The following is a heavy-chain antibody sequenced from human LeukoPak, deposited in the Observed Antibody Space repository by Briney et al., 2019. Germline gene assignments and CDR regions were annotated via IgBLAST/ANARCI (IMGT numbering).Heavy chain of an antibody. V-gene: IGHV3-21*01. CDR3: ARVGMVRGVIIMSFDY. CDR1: GFTFSSYS. Sequence: PGGSLRLSCAASGFTFSSYSMNWVRQAPGKGLEWVSSISSSSSYIYYADSVKGRFTISRDNAKNSLYLQVNSLRAEDTAVYYCARVGMVRGVIIMSFDYWGQGTLVTVSS. D-gene: IGHD3-10*01. J-gene: IGHJ4*02. CDR2: ISSSSSYI.